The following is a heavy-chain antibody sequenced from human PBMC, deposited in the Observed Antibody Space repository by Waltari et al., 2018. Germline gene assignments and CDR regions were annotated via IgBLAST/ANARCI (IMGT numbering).Heavy chain of an antibody. CDR3: ARVPHSSSWYGANEYFQH. Sequence: QVQLQQWGAGLLKPSETLSLTCAVYGGSFSGYYWSWIRQPPGKGLEWIGEINHSGSTNYNPSLKSRVTISVDTSKNQFSLKLSSVTAADTAVYYCARVPHSSSWYGANEYFQHWGQGTLVTVSS. D-gene: IGHD6-13*01. V-gene: IGHV4-34*01. CDR1: GGSFSGYY. J-gene: IGHJ1*01. CDR2: INHSGST.